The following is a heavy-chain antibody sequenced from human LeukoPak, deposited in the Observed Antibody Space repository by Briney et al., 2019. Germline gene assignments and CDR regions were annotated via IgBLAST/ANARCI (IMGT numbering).Heavy chain of an antibody. D-gene: IGHD5-18*01. CDR2: IKYDGTEK. CDR3: ARGGYRYGLGF. V-gene: IGHV3-7*03. J-gene: IGHJ4*02. CDR1: GFTLSSYW. Sequence: GGALRLSREVSGFTLSSYWMSWVRPAPGKGLEWVANIKYDGTEKYYGDSVKGRFTISRDKAENSLHLEMNSLRGEDTAVYYGARGGYRYGLGFWSQGTLVTVSS.